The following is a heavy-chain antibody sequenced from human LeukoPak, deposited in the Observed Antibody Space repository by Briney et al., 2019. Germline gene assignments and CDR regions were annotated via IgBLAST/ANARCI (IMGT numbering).Heavy chain of an antibody. CDR2: NNTSRST. Sequence: SETLSLTCAVYGGSFSGYYWNWIRQPPGKGLEWVGENNTSRSTNYNPSPKSRVAISVDTSKNQFSLKLSSVTVADTAVYYCARGPRGSGRYYKYWSQGSLVTVSS. J-gene: IGHJ4*01. V-gene: IGHV4-34*01. D-gene: IGHD3-10*01. CDR1: GGSFSGYY. CDR3: ARGPRGSGRYYKY.